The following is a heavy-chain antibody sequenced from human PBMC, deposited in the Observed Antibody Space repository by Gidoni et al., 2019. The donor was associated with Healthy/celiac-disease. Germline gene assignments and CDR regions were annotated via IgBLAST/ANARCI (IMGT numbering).Heavy chain of an antibody. CDR1: GFTFSDYY. V-gene: IGHV3-11*06. J-gene: IGHJ4*02. CDR2: ISSSSSYT. D-gene: IGHD1-26*01. CDR3: AREDQAKGEFDF. Sequence: QVQLVESGGGLVKPGGSLRLSCAASGFTFSDYYMSWIRQAPGKGLEWVSYISSSSSYTNYADSVKGRFTISRDNAKNSLYLQMNSLRAEDTAVYYCAREDQAKGEFDFWGQGTLVTVSS.